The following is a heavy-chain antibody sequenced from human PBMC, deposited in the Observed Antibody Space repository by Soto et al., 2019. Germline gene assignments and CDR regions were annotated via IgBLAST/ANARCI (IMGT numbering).Heavy chain of an antibody. CDR2: LSDRGTS. CDR3: AGDYASGAYDF. V-gene: IGHV3-53*01. J-gene: IGHJ4*02. D-gene: IGHD5-12*01. Sequence: GGSLRLSCAASGFSVSIYMSWVRQAPGKGLAWVSTLSDRGTSHYADSVTGRFSVSRDNSKNTLYLQMNGLRVDDTAIYYCAGDYASGAYDFRGQGTQVTVSS. CDR1: GFSVSIY.